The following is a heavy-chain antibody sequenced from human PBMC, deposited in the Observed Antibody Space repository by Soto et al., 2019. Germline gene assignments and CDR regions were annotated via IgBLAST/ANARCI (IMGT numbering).Heavy chain of an antibody. J-gene: IGHJ6*02. D-gene: IGHD6-19*01. CDR1: GFSLTTSGMC. Sequence: VSGPTLVNPTQTLTLTCTFSGFSLTTSGMCVSWVRQPPGKVPEWLALINWGDDKYYTTSLKTRLTIARDTSKNQVVLTVTNMDPVDTATYYCVRTAYSSGWYGYLGMDVWGQGTTVTVSS. V-gene: IGHV2-70*20. CDR3: VRTAYSSGWYGYLGMDV. CDR2: INWGDDK.